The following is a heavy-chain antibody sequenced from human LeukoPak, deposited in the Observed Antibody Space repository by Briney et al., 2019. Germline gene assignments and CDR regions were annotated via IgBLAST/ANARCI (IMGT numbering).Heavy chain of an antibody. CDR1: GGSISSYY. V-gene: IGHV4-59*01. D-gene: IGHD2-21*02. J-gene: IGHJ5*02. CDR3: ARVLPVVTASNNLFDP. Sequence: SETLSLTCTVSGGSISSYYWSWIRQPPGKGLEWIGYIYYSGSTNYNPSLKSRVTISVDTSQNQFSLKLSSVTAADTAVYYCARVLPVVTASNNLFDPWGQGTLVTVSS. CDR2: IYYSGST.